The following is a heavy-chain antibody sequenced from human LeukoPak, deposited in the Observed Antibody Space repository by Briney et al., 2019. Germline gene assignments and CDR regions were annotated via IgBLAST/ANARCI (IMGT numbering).Heavy chain of an antibody. CDR2: ISGSGGST. CDR1: GFTFSSYA. Sequence: GGSLRLSCAASGFTFSSYAMSWVRQAPGKGLEWVSAISGSGGSTYYADSVKGRFTISRDNSKNTLYLQMNSLRAEDTAVYYCAKDGGDNGYELYYFDYRGQGTLVTVSS. J-gene: IGHJ4*02. D-gene: IGHD5-12*01. CDR3: AKDGGDNGYELYYFDY. V-gene: IGHV3-23*01.